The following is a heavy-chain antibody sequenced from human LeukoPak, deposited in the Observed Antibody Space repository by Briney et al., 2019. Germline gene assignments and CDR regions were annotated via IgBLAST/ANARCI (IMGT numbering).Heavy chain of an antibody. V-gene: IGHV3-7*01. D-gene: IGHD1-26*01. CDR2: IKQDGSEK. CDR3: ARAAARWELPASIGY. CDR1: GFTFSSYW. Sequence: GGSLRLSCAASGFTFSSYWMSWVRQAPGKGLEWVANIKQDGSEKYYVDSVKGRFTISRDNAKNSLYLQMNSLRAEDTAVYYCARAAARWELPASIGYWGQGTLVTVSS. J-gene: IGHJ4*02.